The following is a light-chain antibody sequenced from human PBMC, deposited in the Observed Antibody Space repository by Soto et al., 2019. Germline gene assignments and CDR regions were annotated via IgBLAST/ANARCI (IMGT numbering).Light chain of an antibody. CDR1: SSDVGSYNL. Sequence: QAVVTQPASVSGSPGQSITISCTGTSSDVGSYNLVSWYQQHQGNAPKLMIYEVSKRPSGVSNRFSGSKSGNTASLTISGLQAEDEADYYCCSYAGSSTFHYVFGTGTKLTVL. CDR2: EVS. V-gene: IGLV2-23*02. J-gene: IGLJ1*01. CDR3: CSYAGSSTFHYV.